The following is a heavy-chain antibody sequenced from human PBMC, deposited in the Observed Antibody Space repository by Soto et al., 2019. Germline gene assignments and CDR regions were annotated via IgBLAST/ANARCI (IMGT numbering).Heavy chain of an antibody. CDR2: IDPSDSYT. CDR3: ASRAGYYYYGMDV. V-gene: IGHV5-10-1*01. CDR1: GDSFTSYW. D-gene: IGHD3-10*01. J-gene: IGHJ6*02. Sequence: GESLKISCKGSGDSFTSYWISWVRQMPGKGLEWMGRIDPSDSYTNYSPSFQGHVTISADKSISTAYLQWSSLKASDTAMYYCASRAGYYYYGMDVWGQGTTVTVSS.